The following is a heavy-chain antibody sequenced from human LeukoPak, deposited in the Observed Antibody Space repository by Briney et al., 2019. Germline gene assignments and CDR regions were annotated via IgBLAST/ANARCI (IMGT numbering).Heavy chain of an antibody. D-gene: IGHD1-26*01. CDR3: ARVRGSSGGYEYYHYMDV. CDR2: IYYSGST. CDR1: DGSISNSSYY. J-gene: IGHJ6*03. V-gene: IGHV4-39*07. Sequence: SETLSLTCTVSDGSISNSSYYWGWIRQPPGKGLERIGSIYYSGSTYYKSSLKSRVTISVDTSKNQFSLKLSSVTAADTAVYYCARVRGSSGGYEYYHYMDVWGKGTTVTISS.